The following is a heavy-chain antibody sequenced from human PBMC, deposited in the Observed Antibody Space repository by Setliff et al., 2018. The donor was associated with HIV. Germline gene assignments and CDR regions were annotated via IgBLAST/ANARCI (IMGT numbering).Heavy chain of an antibody. CDR2: IYYGGST. J-gene: IGHJ4*02. D-gene: IGHD2-2*01. V-gene: IGHV4-39*01. Sequence: SETLSLTCTVSGDSTSSSSSYWGWIRQPPGKGLEWIGSIYYGGSTYYNPSLKSRVTISVDTSKNQFSLKLNSVTAADTAVYYCARLQFYCSSTSCYGAYYFDYWGQGTLVTVSS. CDR3: ARLQFYCSSTSCYGAYYFDY. CDR1: GDSTSSSSSY.